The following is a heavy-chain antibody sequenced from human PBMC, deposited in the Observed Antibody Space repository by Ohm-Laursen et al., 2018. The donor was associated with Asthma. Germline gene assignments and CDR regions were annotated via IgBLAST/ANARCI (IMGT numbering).Heavy chain of an antibody. CDR3: AKDFYDSSPHPKNFGF. CDR1: GFTFRSYA. V-gene: IGHV3-30-3*01. CDR2: GGSYYDGGLK. D-gene: IGHD2/OR15-2a*01. J-gene: IGHJ4*02. Sequence: SLRLSCTASGFTFRSYAMHWVRQAPGKGLEWVAVGGSYYDGGLKYYADSVNGRFTISRDNSKNTLYLQMNSLRAEDTAVYYCAKDFYDSSPHPKNFGFWGQGTLVTVSS.